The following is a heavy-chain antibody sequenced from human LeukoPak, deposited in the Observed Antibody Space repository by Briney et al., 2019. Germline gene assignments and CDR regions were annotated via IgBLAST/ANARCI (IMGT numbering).Heavy chain of an antibody. J-gene: IGHJ4*02. V-gene: IGHV3-23*01. CDR1: GFTFSSYA. Sequence: GGSLRLSCAASGFTFSSYAMSWVRQAPGKGLEWVSAISGSGGSTYYADSVKGRFTISRDNAKNSLYLQMNSLRAEDTAVYYCARGNSGSYGYWGQGTLVTVSS. CDR3: ARGNSGSYGY. D-gene: IGHD1-26*01. CDR2: ISGSGGST.